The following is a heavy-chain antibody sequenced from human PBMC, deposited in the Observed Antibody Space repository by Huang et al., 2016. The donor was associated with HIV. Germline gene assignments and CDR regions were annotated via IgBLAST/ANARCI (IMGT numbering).Heavy chain of an antibody. CDR3: ARQVDGFRSHFDF. Sequence: EVLLVQSGAELKEPGESLKISCKASGYGFSSAWIGWVRQKPGKGLECMGTIYPRDSETKYSPAFAGQVPISADKSTRTAYLQWESLKAPDTAIYFCARQVDGFRSHFDFWGQGTLVSVSS. D-gene: IGHD5-18*01. CDR1: GYGFSSAW. V-gene: IGHV5-51*01. CDR2: IYPRDSET. J-gene: IGHJ4*02.